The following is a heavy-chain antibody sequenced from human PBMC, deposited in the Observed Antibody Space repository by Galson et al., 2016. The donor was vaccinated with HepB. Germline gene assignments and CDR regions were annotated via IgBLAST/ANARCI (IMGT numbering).Heavy chain of an antibody. Sequence: SVKVSCKASGYSFTGYFIHWVRQAPGQGLEWMGLIKPHSGGTKYAQKFQGRVTLTRDTSTSTVYMELTSLRSDDTAVSFCAREFNRYTGTTFYYSGMDVWGQGTTVSVSS. CDR1: GYSFTGYF. V-gene: IGHV1-2*02. CDR2: IKPHSGGT. CDR3: AREFNRYTGTTFYYSGMDV. J-gene: IGHJ6*02. D-gene: IGHD4-17*01.